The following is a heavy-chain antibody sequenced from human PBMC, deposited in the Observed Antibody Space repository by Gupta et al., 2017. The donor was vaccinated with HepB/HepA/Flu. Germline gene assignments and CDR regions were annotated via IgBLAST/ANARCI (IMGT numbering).Heavy chain of an antibody. Sequence: QVQLVESGGGVVQPGRSLRPSCAASGFTFSSYGMHWVRQAPGKGLEWVAVISYDGSNKYYADSVKGRFTISRDNSKNTLYLQMNSLRAEDTAVYYCAGGVTTLYYYYGMDVWGQGTTVTVSS. CDR2: ISYDGSNK. D-gene: IGHD4-17*01. J-gene: IGHJ6*02. V-gene: IGHV3-30*03. CDR1: GFTFSSYG. CDR3: AGGVTTLYYYYGMDV.